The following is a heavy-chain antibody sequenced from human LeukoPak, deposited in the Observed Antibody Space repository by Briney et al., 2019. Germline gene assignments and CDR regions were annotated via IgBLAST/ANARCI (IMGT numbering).Heavy chain of an antibody. CDR2: IYYSGST. D-gene: IGHD3-10*01. J-gene: IGHJ4*02. CDR1: GGSISSSSYY. CDR3: ARETPYGSGSYPFDY. Sequence: PSETLSLTCTVSGGSISSSSYYWGWIRQPPGKGLEWIGSIYYSGSTYYNPSLKSRVTISVDTSKNQFSLKLSSVTAADTAVYYCARETPYGSGSYPFDYWGQGILVTVSS. V-gene: IGHV4-39*07.